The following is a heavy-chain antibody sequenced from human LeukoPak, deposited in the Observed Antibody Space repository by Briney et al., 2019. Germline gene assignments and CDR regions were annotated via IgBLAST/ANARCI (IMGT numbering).Heavy chain of an antibody. J-gene: IGHJ4*02. CDR1: GYTFSGYY. V-gene: IGHV1-2*02. CDR3: ARGGYSGYDYDFDY. CDR2: INPKSGGT. Sequence: ASVKVSCKASGYTFSGYYIHWVRQAPGQGLEWMGWINPKSGGTEYAQKFQGRVTMTRETSINAAYMELSSLTSDDTAMYYCARGGYSGYDYDFDYWGQGTLVTVSS. D-gene: IGHD5-12*01.